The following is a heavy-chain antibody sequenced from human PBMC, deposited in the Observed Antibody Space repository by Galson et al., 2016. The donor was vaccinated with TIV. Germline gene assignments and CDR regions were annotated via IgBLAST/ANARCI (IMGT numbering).Heavy chain of an antibody. Sequence: SLRLSCAASGFTFSEYSFNWVRQAPGKGLEWVAYISTSGYVKYYADSVKGRFTSFRDNAQNSLYLQMNSLSDEDSGVYYCAGGRRLALKNVYYGGMDVWGQGATVTVSS. CDR2: ISTSGYVK. CDR1: GFTFSEYS. CDR3: AGGRRLALKNVYYGGMDV. J-gene: IGHJ6*02. D-gene: IGHD3-3*01. V-gene: IGHV3-48*02.